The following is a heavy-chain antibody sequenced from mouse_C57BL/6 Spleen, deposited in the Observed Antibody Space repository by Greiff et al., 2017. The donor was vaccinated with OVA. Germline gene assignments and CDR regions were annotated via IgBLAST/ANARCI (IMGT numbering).Heavy chain of an antibody. J-gene: IGHJ1*03. D-gene: IGHD1-1*01. CDR1: GYTFTGYW. CDR2: IIPGSGST. CDR3: ARYPSYYYGSSYWYFDV. Sequence: QVQLQQSGAELMKPGASVKLSCKATGYTFTGYWIEWVKQRPGNGLEWIGEIIPGSGSTNYNEKFKGKATFTADTSSNTLYLQLSRLTPEESAIYYCARYPSYYYGSSYWYFDVWGTGTTVTVSS. V-gene: IGHV1-9*01.